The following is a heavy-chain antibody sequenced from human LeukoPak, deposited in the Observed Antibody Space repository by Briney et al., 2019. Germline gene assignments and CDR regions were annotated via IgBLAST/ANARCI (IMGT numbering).Heavy chain of an antibody. CDR3: ASTYDILTGYPY. D-gene: IGHD3-9*01. V-gene: IGHV3-53*01. J-gene: IGHJ4*02. Sequence: PGGSLRLSCAASGFTFSSYAMSWVRQAPGKGLEWVSVIYSGGSTYYADSVKGRFTISRDNSKNTLYLQMNSLRAEDTAVYYCASTYDILTGYPYWGQGTLVTVSS. CDR1: GFTFSSYA. CDR2: IYSGGST.